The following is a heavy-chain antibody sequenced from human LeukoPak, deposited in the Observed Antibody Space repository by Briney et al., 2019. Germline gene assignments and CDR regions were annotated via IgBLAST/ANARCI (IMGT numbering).Heavy chain of an antibody. CDR2: TNPSGGST. V-gene: IGHV1-46*01. D-gene: IGHD3-9*01. J-gene: IGHJ4*02. CDR1: GYTFTSYY. Sequence: WASVKVSCKASGYTFTSYYMHWVRQAPGQGLEWMGITNPSGGSTSYAQKFQGRIAMTRDTSTSTVYMVLSSLRSEDTAVYYCARAYDMIDYWGQGTLVTVSS. CDR3: ARAYDMIDY.